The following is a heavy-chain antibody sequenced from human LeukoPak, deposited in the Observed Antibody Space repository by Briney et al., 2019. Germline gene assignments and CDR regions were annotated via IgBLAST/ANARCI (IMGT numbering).Heavy chain of an antibody. V-gene: IGHV5-51*01. D-gene: IGHD3-10*01. J-gene: IGHJ4*02. Sequence: GESLKISCKGSGYSFTSYWIGWVRQMPGKGLEWMGIIYPGDSDTRYSPSFQGQVTISADKSISTAYLQWSSLKASDTAMYYCARQDYYGSGSYYIPPGAYDYWGQGTLVTVSS. CDR2: IYPGDSDT. CDR1: GYSFTSYW. CDR3: ARQDYYGSGSYYIPPGAYDY.